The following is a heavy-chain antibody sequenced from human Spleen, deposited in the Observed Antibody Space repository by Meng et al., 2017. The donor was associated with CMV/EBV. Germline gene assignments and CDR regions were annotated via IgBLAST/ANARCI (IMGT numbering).Heavy chain of an antibody. Sequence: GGSLRLSCAASGFTFSNYWMTWVRQAPGKGLEWVAVISYDGGNKYYADSVKGRFTISRDNSKSTLYLQMNSLRAEDTAVYYCASLSSTRVYFYYGLGVWGQGTTVTVSS. CDR2: ISYDGGNK. V-gene: IGHV3-30-3*01. J-gene: IGHJ6*02. CDR1: GFTFSNYW. CDR3: ASLSSTRVYFYYGLGV. D-gene: IGHD2-2*01.